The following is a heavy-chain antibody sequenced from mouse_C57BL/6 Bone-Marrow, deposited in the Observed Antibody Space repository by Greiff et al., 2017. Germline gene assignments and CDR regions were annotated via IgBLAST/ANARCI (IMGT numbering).Heavy chain of an antibody. V-gene: IGHV1-7*01. CDR3: ARLADAMDY. Sequence: QVQLKESGAELAKPGASVKLSCKASGYTFTSYWMHWVNQRPGQGLEWIGYINPSSGYTKYNHKFKDKATLTADKSSSTAYMQLSSLTYEDSAVYYCARLADAMDYWGQGTSVTVSS. CDR2: INPSSGYT. CDR1: GYTFTSYW. J-gene: IGHJ4*01.